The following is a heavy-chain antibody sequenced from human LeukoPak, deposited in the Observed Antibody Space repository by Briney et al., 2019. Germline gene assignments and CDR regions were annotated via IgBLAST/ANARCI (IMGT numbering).Heavy chain of an antibody. D-gene: IGHD4-17*01. Sequence: SETLSLTCTVSGGSISSGGYYWSWIRQHPGKGLEWIGYIYYSGSTYYNPSLESRVTISVDTSKNQFSLKLSSVTAADTAVYYCARVCDYESGKYNWFDPWGQGTLVTVSS. V-gene: IGHV4-31*03. CDR2: IYYSGST. J-gene: IGHJ5*02. CDR1: GGSISSGGYY. CDR3: ARVCDYESGKYNWFDP.